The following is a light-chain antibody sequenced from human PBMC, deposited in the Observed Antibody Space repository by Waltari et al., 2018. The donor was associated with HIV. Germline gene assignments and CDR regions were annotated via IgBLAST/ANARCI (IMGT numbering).Light chain of an antibody. J-gene: IGKJ4*01. V-gene: IGKV3-20*01. CDR1: QSVGSKY. Sequence: EIVLTQSPGTLSLSPGERATLSCRASQSVGSKYLVWYLQRPGQAPRLLIYDASSRATGIPDRFSGSGSGTDFTLTISRLEPEDFAMYYCQQYGTFLTFGGGTKVEIK. CDR2: DAS. CDR3: QQYGTFLT.